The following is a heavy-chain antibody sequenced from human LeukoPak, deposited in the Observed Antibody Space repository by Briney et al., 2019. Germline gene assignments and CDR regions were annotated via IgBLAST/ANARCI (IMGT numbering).Heavy chain of an antibody. CDR1: GLTFSECS. J-gene: IGHJ6*02. D-gene: IGHD6-13*01. V-gene: IGHV3-23*01. CDR3: TKYAAGQVV. Sequence: PGGSLRLSCAASGLTFSECSMLCVRQAPGKGLFWVSGISAGGGSTYYADSVKGRFTISRDNSRNTLYLQMNSLRVEDTAVYYCTKYAAGQVVWGQGTPVTVSS. CDR2: ISAGGGST.